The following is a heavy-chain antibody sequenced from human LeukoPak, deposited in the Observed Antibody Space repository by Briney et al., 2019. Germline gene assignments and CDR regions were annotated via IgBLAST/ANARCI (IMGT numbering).Heavy chain of an antibody. CDR1: GYSISSGYY. Sequence: SETLSLTCTVSGYSISSGYYWGWIRQPPGKGLEWIGSIYHSGSTYYNPSLKSRVTISVDTSKNQFSLKLSSVTAADTAVYYCARDREAPDDAFDIWGQGTMVTVSS. V-gene: IGHV4-38-2*02. CDR2: IYHSGST. CDR3: ARDREAPDDAFDI. J-gene: IGHJ3*02.